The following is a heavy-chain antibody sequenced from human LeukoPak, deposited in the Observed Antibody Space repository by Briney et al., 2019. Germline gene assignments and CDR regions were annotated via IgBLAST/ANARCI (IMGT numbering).Heavy chain of an antibody. CDR1: GGSISSYY. V-gene: IGHV4-59*01. CDR3: ARGRVGYCSGGSCPLFDY. Sequence: SETLSLTCTVSGGSISSYYWSWIRQPPGKGLEWIGYIYYSGSTNYNPSLKSRVTISVDTSKNQFSLKLSSVTAADTAVYYCARGRVGYCSGGSCPLFDYWGQGTLVTVSS. J-gene: IGHJ4*02. D-gene: IGHD2-15*01. CDR2: IYYSGST.